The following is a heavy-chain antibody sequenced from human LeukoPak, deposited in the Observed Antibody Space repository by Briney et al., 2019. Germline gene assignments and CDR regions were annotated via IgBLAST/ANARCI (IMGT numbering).Heavy chain of an antibody. J-gene: IGHJ4*02. D-gene: IGHD3-10*01. Sequence: PSETLSLTCTVSGGSISSYYWSWIRQPPGKGLEWIGYIYYSGSSNYNPSLKSRVTISVDTSKNQFSLKLSSVTAADTAVYYCARRGDGFGESPIDYWGQGTLVTVSS. CDR1: GGSISSYY. CDR3: ARRGDGFGESPIDY. CDR2: IYYSGSS. V-gene: IGHV4-59*08.